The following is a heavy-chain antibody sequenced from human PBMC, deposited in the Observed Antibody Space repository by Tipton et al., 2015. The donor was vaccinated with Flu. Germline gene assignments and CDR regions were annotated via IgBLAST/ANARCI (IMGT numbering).Heavy chain of an antibody. CDR3: ARGYDILTDGGGYFDY. Sequence: SLRLSCAASGFTFSSYAMHWVRLAPGKGLEWVAVIWYDGSNKYYADSVKGRFTISRDNSKNTLYLQMNSLRAEDTAVYYCARGYDILTDGGGYFDYWGQGTLVTVSS. D-gene: IGHD3-9*01. CDR2: IWYDGSNK. CDR1: GFTFSSYA. V-gene: IGHV3-33*01. J-gene: IGHJ4*02.